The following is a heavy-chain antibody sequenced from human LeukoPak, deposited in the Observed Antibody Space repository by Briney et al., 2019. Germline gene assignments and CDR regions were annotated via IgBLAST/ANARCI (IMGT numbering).Heavy chain of an antibody. D-gene: IGHD3-10*01. J-gene: IGHJ4*02. Sequence: SQTLSLTCAISGDSVSSNSAAWNWIRQSPSRGLEWLGRTYYRSKWYNDYAVSVNSRITINPDTSKNQFSLQLNSVTPEDTAVYYCARDLWFGELLSNNFDYWGQGTLVTVSS. CDR2: TYYRSKWYN. V-gene: IGHV6-1*01. CDR1: GDSVSSNSAA. CDR3: ARDLWFGELLSNNFDY.